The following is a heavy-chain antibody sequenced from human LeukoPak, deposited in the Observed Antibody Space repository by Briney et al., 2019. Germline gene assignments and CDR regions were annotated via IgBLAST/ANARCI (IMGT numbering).Heavy chain of an antibody. D-gene: IGHD1-14*01. V-gene: IGHV4-38-2*02. CDR1: GYPIRNGYH. CDR3: GRCHINFKYCMDV. Sequence: SETLSLTCTVSGYPIRNGYHWGWIRQPPGKGLEWIGSISHVGNTYYNSSLMSRVTISADTANNQFSLDLSAVTAADTAIYFCGRCHINFKYCMDVWGKGTTVTVSS. CDR2: ISHVGNT. J-gene: IGHJ6*03.